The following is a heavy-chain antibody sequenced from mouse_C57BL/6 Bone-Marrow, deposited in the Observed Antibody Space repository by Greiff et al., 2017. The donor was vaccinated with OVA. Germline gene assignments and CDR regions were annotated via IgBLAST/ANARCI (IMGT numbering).Heavy chain of an antibody. CDR2: IYPSSGYT. D-gene: IGHD2-5*01. CDR1: GYTFTSYT. V-gene: IGHV1-4*01. CDR3: ASNPYSNHWYFDV. J-gene: IGHJ1*03. Sequence: QVQLQQSGAELARPGASVKMSCKASGYTFTSYTMHWVKQRPGQGLEWIGYIYPSSGYTKYNQKFKDKATLTADKSSSTAYMQLSSLTSEDSAVYYCASNPYSNHWYFDVWGTGTTVTVSS.